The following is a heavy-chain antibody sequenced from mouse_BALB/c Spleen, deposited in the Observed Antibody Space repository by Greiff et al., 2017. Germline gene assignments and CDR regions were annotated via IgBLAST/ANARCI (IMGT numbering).Heavy chain of an antibody. V-gene: IGHV1-69*02. CDR1: GYTFTSYW. J-gene: IGHJ2*01. CDR2: IDPSDSYT. Sequence: QVQLQQPGAELVKPGASVKLSCKASGYTFTSYWMHWVKQRPGQGLEWIGEIDPSDSYTNYNQKFKGKATLTVDKSSSTAYMQLSSLTSEDSAVYYCAREGTWKRGYFDYWGQGTTLTVSS. CDR3: AREGTWKRGYFDY.